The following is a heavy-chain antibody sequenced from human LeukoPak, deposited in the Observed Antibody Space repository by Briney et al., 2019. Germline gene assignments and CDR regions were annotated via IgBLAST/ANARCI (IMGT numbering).Heavy chain of an antibody. J-gene: IGHJ4*02. CDR3: ARDIAVAGRGGGSDY. Sequence: SETLSLTCTVSGGSISSSYYYWGWIRQPPGKGLEWIGSIYYSGSTYYNPSLKSRVTISVDTSKNQFSLKLSSVTAADTAVYYCARDIAVAGRGGGSDYWGQGTLVTVSS. CDR1: GGSISSSYYY. D-gene: IGHD6-19*01. V-gene: IGHV4-39*07. CDR2: IYYSGST.